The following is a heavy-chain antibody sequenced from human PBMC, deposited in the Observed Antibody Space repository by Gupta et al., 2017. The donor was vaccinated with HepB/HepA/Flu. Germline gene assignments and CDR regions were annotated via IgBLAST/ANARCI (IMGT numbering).Heavy chain of an antibody. CDR1: GFSFSNSA. V-gene: IGHV3-23*01. D-gene: IGHD1-14*01. Sequence: EEKLLESGGGLVQPGGSLRLSCEASGFSFSNSAMNWVRQAPGKGLEWISFVAGGGGKKFHADSVQGRFSISRDNSKNTIYLYMTSLRAEDTALYYCAKCSTSYGNDALDVWGRGTMVTVSS. J-gene: IGHJ3*01. CDR2: VAGGGGKK. CDR3: AKCSTSYGNDALDV.